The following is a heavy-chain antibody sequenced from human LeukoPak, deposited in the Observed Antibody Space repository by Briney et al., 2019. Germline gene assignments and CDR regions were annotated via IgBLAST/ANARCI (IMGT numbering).Heavy chain of an antibody. CDR1: GGSFSGYY. CDR2: INHSGST. CDR3: ARDRGTYYYGSGSPRRGDNWFDP. D-gene: IGHD3-10*01. J-gene: IGHJ5*02. Sequence: SETLSLTCAVYGGSFSGYYWSWIRQPPGKGLEWIGEINHSGSTNYNPPLKSRVTISVDTSKNQFSLKLSSVTAADTAVYYCARDRGTYYYGSGSPRRGDNWFDPWGQGTLVTVSS. V-gene: IGHV4-34*01.